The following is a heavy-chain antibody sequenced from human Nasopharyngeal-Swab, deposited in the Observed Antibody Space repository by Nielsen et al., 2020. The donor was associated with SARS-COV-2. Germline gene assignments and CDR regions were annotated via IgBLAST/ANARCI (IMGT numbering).Heavy chain of an antibody. CDR2: INPSGGST. J-gene: IGHJ6*03. CDR1: GYTFTSYY. Sequence: ASVKVSCKASGYTFTSYYMHWVRQDPGQGLEWMGIINPSGGSTSYAQKFQGRVTMTRDTSTSTVYTELSSLRSEDTAVYYCARGPLVANVDYYYYYMDVWGKGTTVTVSS. V-gene: IGHV1-46*01. CDR3: ARGPLVANVDYYYYYMDV. D-gene: IGHD2-8*02.